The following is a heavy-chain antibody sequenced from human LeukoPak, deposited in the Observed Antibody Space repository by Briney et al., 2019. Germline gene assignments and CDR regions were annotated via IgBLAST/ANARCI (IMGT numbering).Heavy chain of an antibody. Sequence: GGSLRLSCAASGFTFDDYGMSWVRHAPGKGLEWVSVIYSGGSTYYADSVKGRFTISRDNSKNTLYLQMNSLRAEDTAVYYCAREFYGIAAAGSLNYYYMDVWGKGTTVTISS. V-gene: IGHV3-66*01. D-gene: IGHD6-13*01. CDR1: GFTFDDYG. J-gene: IGHJ6*03. CDR3: AREFYGIAAAGSLNYYYMDV. CDR2: IYSGGST.